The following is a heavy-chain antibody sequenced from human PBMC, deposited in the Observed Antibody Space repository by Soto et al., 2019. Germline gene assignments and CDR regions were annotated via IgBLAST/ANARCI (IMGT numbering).Heavy chain of an antibody. CDR3: AKDSSEHTYGAYGYFDL. CDR2: ISYEGSNK. Sequence: QAQLVESGGGVVQPGGSLRLSCTASGFTFRSYGMHWVRQAPGKGLEWVAVISYEGSNKDYIDSVKGRFTISRDTPENTMFLQMDSLRSEDTAVYYCAKDSSEHTYGAYGYFDLWGRGTLVTVSS. CDR1: GFTFRSYG. D-gene: IGHD5-18*01. J-gene: IGHJ2*01. V-gene: IGHV3-30*18.